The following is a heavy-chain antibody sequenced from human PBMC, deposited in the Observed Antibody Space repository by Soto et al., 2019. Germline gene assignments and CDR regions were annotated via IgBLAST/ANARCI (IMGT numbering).Heavy chain of an antibody. J-gene: IGHJ4*02. CDR2: IYYSGNS. V-gene: IGHV4-59*01. CDR3: ASGYTAMVFDY. CDR1: GGSISSYY. Sequence: QVQLQESGPGLVKPSETLSLTCTVSGGSISSYYWSWIRQPPGKGLEWIGYIYYSGNSNYNPSLQSRVTISVDTSKNQFSLKLSSVTAADTAVYYCASGYTAMVFDYWGQGTLVTVSS. D-gene: IGHD5-18*01.